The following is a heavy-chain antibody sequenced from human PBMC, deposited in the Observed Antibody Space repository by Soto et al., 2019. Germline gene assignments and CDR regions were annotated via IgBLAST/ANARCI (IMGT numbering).Heavy chain of an antibody. D-gene: IGHD3-22*01. Sequence: TGGSLRLSCAASGFTFSSYAMSWVRQAPGKGLEWVSAISGSGGSTYYADSVKGRFTISRDNSKNTLYLQMNSLRAEDTAVYYCAKDGGPYYDSSGYYYASSVGYYFDYWGQGTLVTVSS. CDR2: ISGSGGST. CDR3: AKDGGPYYDSSGYYYASSVGYYFDY. CDR1: GFTFSSYA. V-gene: IGHV3-23*01. J-gene: IGHJ4*02.